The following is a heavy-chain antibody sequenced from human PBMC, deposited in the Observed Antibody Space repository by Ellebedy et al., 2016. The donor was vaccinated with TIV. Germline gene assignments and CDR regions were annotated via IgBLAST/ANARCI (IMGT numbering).Heavy chain of an antibody. V-gene: IGHV1-46*01. Sequence: ASVKVSCKASGYTFTTYYIHWVRQAPGQGLEWVGTLNPSTGGTSYAHKFQGRVTMTRDTSTSTAYMELSSLRSDDTAVYYCARGPYGGISVWYFDVWGRGTLVTVSS. J-gene: IGHJ2*01. CDR3: ARGPYGGISVWYFDV. D-gene: IGHD4-23*01. CDR2: LNPSTGGT. CDR1: GYTFTTYY.